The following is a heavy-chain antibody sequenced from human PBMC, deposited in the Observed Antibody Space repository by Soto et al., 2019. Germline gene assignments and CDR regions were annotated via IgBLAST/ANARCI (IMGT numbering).Heavy chain of an antibody. V-gene: IGHV3-48*02. Sequence: PGGSLRLSCVASGFSFSNYNMNWVRQAPGKGLEWVSYSTYSSDTVHYADSVSGRFTISRANAESSLYLQMNSLRDEDTAGYFCARDFGHGYYLDYWGRGTLVTVSS. D-gene: IGHD3-3*01. J-gene: IGHJ4*02. CDR1: GFSFSNYN. CDR2: STYSSDTV. CDR3: ARDFGHGYYLDY.